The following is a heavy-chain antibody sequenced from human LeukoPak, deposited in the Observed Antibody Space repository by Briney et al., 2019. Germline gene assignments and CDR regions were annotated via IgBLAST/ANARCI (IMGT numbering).Heavy chain of an antibody. V-gene: IGHV4-39*07. CDR1: GGSISSSSYY. D-gene: IGHD6-19*01. J-gene: IGHJ4*02. CDR3: ARRQWPSHYFDY. CDR2: IYYSGST. Sequence: SSETLSLTCTVSGGSISSSSYYWGWIRQPPGKGLEWIGSIYYSGSTYYNPSLKSRVTISVDTSKNQFSLKLSSVTAADTAVYYCARRQWPSHYFDYWGQGTLVTVSS.